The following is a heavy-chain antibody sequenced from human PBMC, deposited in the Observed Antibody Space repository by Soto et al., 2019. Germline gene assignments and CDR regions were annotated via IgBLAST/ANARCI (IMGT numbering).Heavy chain of an antibody. CDR2: ISHDGSDK. CDR3: AREYSLAVVAPVY. D-gene: IGHD3-22*01. CDR1: GFTFSSYT. J-gene: IGHJ4*02. V-gene: IGHV3-30*04. Sequence: PGGSLRLSCAASGFTFSSYTMHWVRQTPGKGLERVAVISHDGSDKYYADSVKGRFTISRDNSKNTLYLQMNSLRREDTSVYYCAREYSLAVVAPVYWGQGILVTVSS.